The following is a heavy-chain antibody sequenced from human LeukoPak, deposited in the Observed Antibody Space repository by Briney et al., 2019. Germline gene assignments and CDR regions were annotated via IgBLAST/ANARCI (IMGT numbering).Heavy chain of an antibody. Sequence: GSLRLSCETAGFTFSSYVMHWVRRPPGKGLVWVSRISHDGIISYADSVKGRFTISRDNAKNTLTLQMNSLRVEDTAVYFCARDWVYKIDYWGRGTLVTVSS. J-gene: IGHJ4*02. CDR2: ISHDGII. CDR3: ARDWVYKIDY. CDR1: GFTFSSYV. V-gene: IGHV3-74*01. D-gene: IGHD5-24*01.